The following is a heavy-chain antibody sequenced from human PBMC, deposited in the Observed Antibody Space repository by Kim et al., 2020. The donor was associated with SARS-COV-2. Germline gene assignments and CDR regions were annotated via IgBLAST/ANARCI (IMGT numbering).Heavy chain of an antibody. Sequence: GGSLRLSCAASGFTFSSYAMHWVRQAPGKGLEWVAVISYDGSNKYYADSVKGRFTISRDNSKNTLYLQMNSLRAEDTAVYYCARANYDFWSGYYTRMDVWGQGTTVTVSS. V-gene: IGHV3-30-3*01. CDR2: ISYDGSNK. J-gene: IGHJ6*02. D-gene: IGHD3-3*01. CDR1: GFTFSSYA. CDR3: ARANYDFWSGYYTRMDV.